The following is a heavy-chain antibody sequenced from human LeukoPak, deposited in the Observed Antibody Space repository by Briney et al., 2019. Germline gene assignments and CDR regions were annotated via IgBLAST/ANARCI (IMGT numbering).Heavy chain of an antibody. Sequence: SDTLSLTCTVSGGSISSYYWSWLRQPPGKGLEGIGYIYYSGSTNYNPSLKSRVTISVDTSKNQFSLKLSSVTAADTAVYYCARDGRRGPQDYFDYWGQGTLVTVSS. D-gene: IGHD3-10*01. J-gene: IGHJ4*02. V-gene: IGHV4-59*01. CDR2: IYYSGST. CDR1: GGSISSYY. CDR3: ARDGRRGPQDYFDY.